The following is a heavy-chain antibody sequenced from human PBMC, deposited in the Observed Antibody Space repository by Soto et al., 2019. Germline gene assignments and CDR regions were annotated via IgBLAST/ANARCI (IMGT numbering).Heavy chain of an antibody. CDR2: ISYDGRDE. V-gene: IGHV3-30*18. J-gene: IGHJ4*02. D-gene: IGHD2-2*01. CDR3: AKDTSPGVSASSSDY. Sequence: QVQLVESGGGVVQPGRSLRLSCAASGFTFSSFGMHWVRQAPGKGLEWVALISYDGRDEYYRDSVKGRFTISRDNSKNTLFLQVNSLRPEDTAVYYCAKDTSPGVSASSSDYWGQGALVTVSS. CDR1: GFTFSSFG.